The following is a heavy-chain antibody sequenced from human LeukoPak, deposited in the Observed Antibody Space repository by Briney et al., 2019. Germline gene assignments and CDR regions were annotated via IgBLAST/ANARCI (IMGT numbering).Heavy chain of an antibody. D-gene: IGHD3-22*01. Sequence: GGSLRLSCAASGFTFSSYAMSWVRQAPGKGLEWVSAISGSGGSTYYADSVKGRFTISRDNSKNTLYLQMNSLRAEDTGVYYCANPYYDSSGYYMRWAFDIWGQGTMVTVSS. CDR1: GFTFSSYA. V-gene: IGHV3-23*01. CDR3: ANPYYDSSGYYMRWAFDI. J-gene: IGHJ3*02. CDR2: ISGSGGST.